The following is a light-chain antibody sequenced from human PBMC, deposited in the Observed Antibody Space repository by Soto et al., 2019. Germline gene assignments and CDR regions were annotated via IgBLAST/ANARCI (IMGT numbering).Light chain of an antibody. Sequence: QSALTQPASVSGSPGQSITISCTGTSTDVGGYKYVSWYQQHAGNAPKLLIYEVTNRPSGVSNRFSGSKSGNTASLTISGLQAEDEADYYCSSYTSSNTLVFGTGTKVTVL. CDR3: SSYTSSNTLV. CDR1: STDVGGYKY. V-gene: IGLV2-14*01. CDR2: EVT. J-gene: IGLJ1*01.